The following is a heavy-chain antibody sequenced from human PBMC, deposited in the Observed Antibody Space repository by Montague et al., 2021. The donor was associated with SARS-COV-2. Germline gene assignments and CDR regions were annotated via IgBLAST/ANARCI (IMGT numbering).Heavy chain of an antibody. D-gene: IGHD6-13*01. Sequence: SETLSLTCIVSGGSISSSNYYWGWIRQPPGKGLEYIGSLYYSGSTYYNPSLGSRVTISVETSKNQLSLRLNAVTAADTAVYYCAAEGAAAGFDFWGQGILVTVSS. J-gene: IGHJ4*02. CDR2: LYYSGST. CDR1: GGSISSSNYY. CDR3: AAEGAAAGFDF. V-gene: IGHV4-39*01.